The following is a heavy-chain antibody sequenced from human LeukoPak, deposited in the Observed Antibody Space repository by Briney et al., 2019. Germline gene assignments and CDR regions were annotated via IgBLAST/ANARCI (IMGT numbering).Heavy chain of an antibody. V-gene: IGHV4-34*01. CDR1: GGSFSGYY. D-gene: IGHD5-18*01. J-gene: IGHJ4*02. CDR2: INHSGST. Sequence: PSETLSLTCAVYGGSFSGYYWSWIRQPPGKGLEWIGEINHSGSTNYNPSLKSRVTISVGTSKNQFSLKLSSVTAADTAVYCCARGYSHFDYWGQGTLVTVSS. CDR3: ARGYSHFDY.